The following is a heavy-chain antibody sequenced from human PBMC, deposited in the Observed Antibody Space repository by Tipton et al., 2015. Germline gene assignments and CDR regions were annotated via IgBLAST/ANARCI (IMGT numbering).Heavy chain of an antibody. CDR2: INYRGST. D-gene: IGHD5-24*01. CDR1: GGSISGYY. J-gene: IGHJ4*02. V-gene: IGHV4-34*01. CDR3: ARGARRWLQLDY. Sequence: TLSLTCAVYGGSISGYYWTWIRQPPGKGLEWIGEINYRGSTNYNPSLKSRVTISVDTSKKQFSLKLTSVTAADTAVYYCARGARRWLQLDYWGQGTLVTVSS.